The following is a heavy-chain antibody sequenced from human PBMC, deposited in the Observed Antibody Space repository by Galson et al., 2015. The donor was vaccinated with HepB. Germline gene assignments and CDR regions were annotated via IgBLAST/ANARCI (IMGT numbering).Heavy chain of an antibody. CDR3: AKDYSNWVVVPAATYYYYGMDV. CDR2: IRYDGSNK. Sequence: SLRLSCAASGFTFSSYGMHWVRQAPGKGLEWVAFIRYDGSNKYYADSVKGRFTISRDNSKNTLYLQMNSLRAEDTAVYYCAKDYSNWVVVPAATYYYYGMDVWGQGTTVTVSS. J-gene: IGHJ6*02. V-gene: IGHV3-30*02. D-gene: IGHD2-2*01. CDR1: GFTFSSYG.